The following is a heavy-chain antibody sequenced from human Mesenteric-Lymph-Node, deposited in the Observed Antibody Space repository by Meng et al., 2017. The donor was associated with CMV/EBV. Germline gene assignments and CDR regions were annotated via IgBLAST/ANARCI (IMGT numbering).Heavy chain of an antibody. D-gene: IGHD5-18*01. CDR2: IYYSGST. CDR1: GFAFSNYA. CDR3: ARKVYSYGYSSFLFDY. Sequence: GSLRLSCAASGFAFSNYAMSWVRQAPGKGLEWIGRIYYSGSTYYNPSLKSRVTISVDTSKNQFSLKLSSVTAADTAVYYCARKVYSYGYSSFLFDYWGQGTLVTVSS. V-gene: IGHV4-39*07. J-gene: IGHJ4*02.